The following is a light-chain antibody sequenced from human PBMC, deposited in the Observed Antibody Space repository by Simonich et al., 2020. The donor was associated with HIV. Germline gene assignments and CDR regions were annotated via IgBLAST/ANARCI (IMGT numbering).Light chain of an antibody. CDR2: WAS. V-gene: IGKV4-1*01. J-gene: IGKJ1*01. Sequence: DIVMTQSPDSLAVSLGERATLNCKSSQSVLYSSNNKNYLAWYQQKPGQPPKRLIYWASTRESGVPDRFSGSGSGTDFTLTISSLQAEDVAVYYCQQYYSTPPTFGQGTKVEIK. CDR3: QQYYSTPPT. CDR1: QSVLYSSNNKNY.